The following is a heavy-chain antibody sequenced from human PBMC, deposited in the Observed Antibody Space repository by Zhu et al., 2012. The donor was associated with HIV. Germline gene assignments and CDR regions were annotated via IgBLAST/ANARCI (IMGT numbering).Heavy chain of an antibody. J-gene: IGHJ4*02. CDR1: GYSISSGYY. CDR3: ARGQYGSGSYWYFDY. Sequence: QVQLQEPGPGLVKPSETLSLTCAVSGYSISSGYYWGWIRQPPGKGLEWIGSIYRSGSTYYNPSLKSRVTISVDTSKNQFSLKLSSVTAADTAVYYCARGQYGSGSYWYFDYWGQGTLVTVSS. V-gene: IGHV4-38-2*01. D-gene: IGHD3-10*01. CDR2: IYRSGST.